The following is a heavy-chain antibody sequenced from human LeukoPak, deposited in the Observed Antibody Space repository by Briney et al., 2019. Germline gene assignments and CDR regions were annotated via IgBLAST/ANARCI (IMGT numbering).Heavy chain of an antibody. D-gene: IGHD3-10*01. CDR2: ISDDGSRQ. J-gene: IGHJ4*02. CDR3: VKDRTGTYTLDY. V-gene: IGHV3-30*18. Sequence: GGSLRLSCAASGFSFDDYGMSWVRQAPGKGLEWVAFISDDGSRQHYADSVKGRFTISRDNSKNTLNLQMNSLRAEDTAVYYSVKDRTGTYTLDYWGQGTLVTVSS. CDR1: GFSFDDYG.